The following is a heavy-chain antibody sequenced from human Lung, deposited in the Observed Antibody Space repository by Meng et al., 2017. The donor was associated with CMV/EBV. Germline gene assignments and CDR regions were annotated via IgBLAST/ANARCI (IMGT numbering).Heavy chain of an antibody. D-gene: IGHD3-16*01. J-gene: IGHJ6*02. Sequence: GESXKISCAASGFTFSGYWMHWVRQAPGKGLVWVSRIHSDGSNINYADSVKGRFTISRDNVKNTLYLQMSSLRAEDTAIYYCVRSLGDQFYYYGMDVWGRETRVTVSS. CDR2: IHSDGSNI. V-gene: IGHV3-74*01. CDR1: GFTFSGYW. CDR3: VRSLGDQFYYYGMDV.